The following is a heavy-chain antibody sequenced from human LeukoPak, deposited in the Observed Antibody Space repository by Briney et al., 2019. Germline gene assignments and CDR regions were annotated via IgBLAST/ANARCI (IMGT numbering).Heavy chain of an antibody. CDR2: VYHNGHS. D-gene: IGHD2-15*01. J-gene: IGHJ5*01. V-gene: IGHV4-59*08. CDR3: VSLGYSSGWLDS. Sequence: PSETLSLTCNVSGGSFSDNYWNWIRHLPGKGLEWIGYVYHNGHSDYNPSLKSRVTISVDTSTNQFSLKVISVTAADTAVYYCVSLGYSSGWLDSWGHGSLVIVSS. CDR1: GGSFSDNY.